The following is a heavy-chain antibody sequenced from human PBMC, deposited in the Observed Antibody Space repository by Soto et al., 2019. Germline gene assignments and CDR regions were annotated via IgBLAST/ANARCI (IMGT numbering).Heavy chain of an antibody. CDR1: GGSFSGYY. V-gene: IGHV4-34*01. J-gene: IGHJ4*02. Sequence: QVQLQQWGAGLLKPSETLSLTCAVYGGSFSGYYWSWIRQPPGKGLEWIGEINHSGSTNYNPSLKSRFTISVDTSKNQFSLKLRSVTAADTAVYYCARVRGDYYDSSFLTRIDYWGQGTLVTVSS. CDR2: INHSGST. D-gene: IGHD3-22*01. CDR3: ARVRGDYYDSSFLTRIDY.